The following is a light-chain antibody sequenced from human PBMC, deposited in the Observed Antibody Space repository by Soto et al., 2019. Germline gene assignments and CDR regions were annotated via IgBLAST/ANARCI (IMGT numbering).Light chain of an antibody. CDR2: NNN. V-gene: IGLV1-44*01. Sequence: QSVLTQPPSTSGTPGQRVTISCSGSSSNVGINTVNWYQQLPGTAPKLLIYNNNQRPSGVPDRFSGSKSGTSASLAISGLQSEDEADYYCAAWDDSLNGWVFGGGTKLTVL. CDR1: SSNVGINT. CDR3: AAWDDSLNGWV. J-gene: IGLJ3*02.